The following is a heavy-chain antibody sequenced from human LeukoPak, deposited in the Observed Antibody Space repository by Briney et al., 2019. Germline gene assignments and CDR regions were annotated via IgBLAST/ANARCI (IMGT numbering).Heavy chain of an antibody. D-gene: IGHD3-10*01. CDR1: GFTFSNYA. CDR3: VKDRTGTYTLDY. CDR2: ISDDGSRQ. Sequence: GGSLRLSCAATGFTFSNYAIHWGRQAPGKGLEWVAFISDDGSRQHYADSVKGRFAISRDNSKNTLNLQMNSLRAEDTAVYYCVKDRTGTYTLDYWGQGTLVTVSS. V-gene: IGHV3-30*09. J-gene: IGHJ4*02.